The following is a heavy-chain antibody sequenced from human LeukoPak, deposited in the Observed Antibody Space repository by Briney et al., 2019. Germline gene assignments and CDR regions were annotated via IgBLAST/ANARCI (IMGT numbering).Heavy chain of an antibody. Sequence: GASVTVSCKASGYTFTSYDINWVRQATGQGLEWMGWMNPNSGNTGYAQKFQGRVTMTRNTSISTAYMELSSLRSEDTAVYYCAKRGYSYGEFDYWGQGTLVTVSS. CDR1: GYTFTSYD. CDR3: AKRGYSYGEFDY. J-gene: IGHJ4*02. CDR2: MNPNSGNT. D-gene: IGHD5-18*01. V-gene: IGHV1-8*01.